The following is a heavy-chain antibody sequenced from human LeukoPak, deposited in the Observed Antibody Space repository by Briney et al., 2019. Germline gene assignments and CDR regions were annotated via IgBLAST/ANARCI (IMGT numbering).Heavy chain of an antibody. CDR1: GFTFSNYE. J-gene: IGHJ4*02. CDR3: ARVLVGYFDY. V-gene: IGHV3-48*03. CDR2: ISSSGSTI. D-gene: IGHD1-26*01. Sequence: GGSLRLSCAASGFTFSNYEMNWVRQAPGKGVEWVPYISSSGSTIYYADSVKGRFTISRDNAKNSMFLQMNSLRAEDTAVYYCARVLVGYFDYWGQGTLVTVSS.